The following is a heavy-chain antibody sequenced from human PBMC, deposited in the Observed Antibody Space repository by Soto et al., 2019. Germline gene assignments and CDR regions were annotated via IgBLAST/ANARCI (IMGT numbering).Heavy chain of an antibody. J-gene: IGHJ6*02. Sequence: SVKVSCKASGGTFSSYAISWVRQAPGQGLEWMGGIIPIFGTANYAQKFQGRVTITADESTSTAYMELSSLRSEDTAVYYCARRHGSNYVILKNYYYYYGMDVWGQGTTVTVSS. CDR3: ARRHGSNYVILKNYYYYYGMDV. CDR2: IIPIFGTA. D-gene: IGHD4-4*01. V-gene: IGHV1-69*13. CDR1: GGTFSSYA.